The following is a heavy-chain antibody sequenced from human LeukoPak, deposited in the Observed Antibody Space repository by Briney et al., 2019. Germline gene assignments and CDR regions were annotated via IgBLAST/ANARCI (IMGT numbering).Heavy chain of an antibody. J-gene: IGHJ4*02. D-gene: IGHD6-19*01. CDR3: ASGTQWLAFDY. CDR1: GGSISSYY. V-gene: IGHV4-59*08. CDR2: FYNSGST. Sequence: SETLSLTCTVSGGSISSYYWAWIRQPPGKGLERIGSFYNSGSTTYNPSLQSRVTISVDMSKSQVSLRLGSVAAADTAVYYCASGTQWLAFDYWGQGNLVTVSS.